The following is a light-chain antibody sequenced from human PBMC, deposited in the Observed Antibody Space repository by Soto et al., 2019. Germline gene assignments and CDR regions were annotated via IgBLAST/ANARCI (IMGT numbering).Light chain of an antibody. CDR3: QHYNNWPIT. J-gene: IGKJ5*01. CDR1: QSVASN. Sequence: DIMMTQSPASLSVSPGESVTLSCRASQSVASNLAWYQQKPGQAPRLLIYGTSTRATGVPDRFSGSGSGTDFTLTISSLQAADFAVYHCQHYNNWPITFGQGTRLEI. V-gene: IGKV3-15*01. CDR2: GTS.